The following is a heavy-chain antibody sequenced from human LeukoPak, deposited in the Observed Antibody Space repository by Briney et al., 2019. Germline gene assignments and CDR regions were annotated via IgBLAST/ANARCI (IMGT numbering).Heavy chain of an antibody. CDR2: IYTSGST. V-gene: IGHV4-61*02. J-gene: IGHJ5*02. CDR3: ARAPLSGWSQAGNWFDP. D-gene: IGHD6-19*01. CDR1: GGSISSGSYY. Sequence: SQTLSLTCTVSGGSISSGSYYWSWIRQPAGKGLEWIGRIYTSGSTNYNPTLKSRVTISVDTSKNQFSLKLSSVTAADTAVYYCARAPLSGWSQAGNWFDPWGQGTLVTVSS.